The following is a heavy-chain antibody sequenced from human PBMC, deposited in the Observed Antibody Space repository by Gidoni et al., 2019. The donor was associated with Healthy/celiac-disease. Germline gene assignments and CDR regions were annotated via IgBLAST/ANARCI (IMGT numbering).Heavy chain of an antibody. V-gene: IGHV1-3*01. CDR3: ASLSSGWYEEGGGDY. CDR1: GYTFTSYA. CDR2: INAGNGNT. D-gene: IGHD6-19*01. Sequence: QVQLVQSGAEVKKPGASVKVSCKASGYTFTSYAQHWVRQAPGQRLEWMGWINAGNGNTKYSQKFQGRVTITRDTSASTAYMELSSLRSEDTAVYYCASLSSGWYEEGGGDYWGQGTLVTVSS. J-gene: IGHJ4*02.